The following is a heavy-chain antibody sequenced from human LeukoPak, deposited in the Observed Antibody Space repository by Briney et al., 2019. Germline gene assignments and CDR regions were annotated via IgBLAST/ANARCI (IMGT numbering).Heavy chain of an antibody. V-gene: IGHV4-30-4*01. Sequence: SQTLSLTCTVSGGSISSGDYYWGWIRQPPGKGLEWIGYIYNNGRTYYNPSLKSRVTISVDTSKNLFSLKVSSVTAADAAVYYCARGRSSSWSSFDYWGQGTLVTVSS. D-gene: IGHD6-13*01. CDR3: ARGRSSSWSSFDY. CDR2: IYNNGRT. J-gene: IGHJ4*02. CDR1: GGSISSGDYY.